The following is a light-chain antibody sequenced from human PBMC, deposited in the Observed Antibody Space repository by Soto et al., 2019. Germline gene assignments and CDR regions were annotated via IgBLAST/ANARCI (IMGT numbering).Light chain of an antibody. V-gene: IGKV3-20*01. CDR2: GAS. J-gene: IGKJ2*01. CDR3: QQYGSSPRMYT. CDR1: QSVSSSY. Sequence: EIVLTQSPGTLSLSPGERATLSCRASQSVSSSYLAWYQQKPGQAPRLLIYGASRRATGIADRFSGSGSGTGFTLTISRLEPEDFAVYYCQQYGSSPRMYTFGQGTKLEIK.